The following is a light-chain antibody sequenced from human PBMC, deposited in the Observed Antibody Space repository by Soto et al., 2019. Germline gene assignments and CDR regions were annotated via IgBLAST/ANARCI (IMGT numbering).Light chain of an antibody. V-gene: IGLV2-8*01. CDR1: SSDVGGYNY. J-gene: IGLJ2*01. CDR3: SSFAGGGNPVL. CDR2: EVT. Sequence: QSALTQPPSASGSLGQSVTISCTGTSSDVGGYNYVSWHQQHPGKAPKVMIYEVTKRPPGVPDRFSGSKSGNTASLTVSGLQAEDGADYYCSSFAGGGNPVLLGGGTQLPVL.